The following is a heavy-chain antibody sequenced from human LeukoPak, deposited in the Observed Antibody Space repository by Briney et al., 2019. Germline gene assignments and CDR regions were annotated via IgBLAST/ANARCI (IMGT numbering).Heavy chain of an antibody. V-gene: IGHV1-2*02. CDR3: ARDPRVLWFGELPFDY. CDR2: INPNSGGT. J-gene: IGHJ4*02. D-gene: IGHD3-10*01. Sequence: GASVKVSCKASGYTFTGSYMHWVRQAPGQGLEWMGWINPNSGGTNYAQKFQGRVTMTRDTSISTAYMELSRLRSDDTAVYYCARDPRVLWFGELPFDYWGQGTLVTVSS. CDR1: GYTFTGSY.